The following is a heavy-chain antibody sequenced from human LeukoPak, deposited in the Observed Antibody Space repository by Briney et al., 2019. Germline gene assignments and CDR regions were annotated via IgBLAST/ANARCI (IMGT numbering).Heavy chain of an antibody. CDR1: GFTFSSYG. V-gene: IGHV3-30*18. CDR2: ISYDGSNK. J-gene: IGHJ4*02. CDR3: AKDLHDSSGYYYAAQYYFDY. D-gene: IGHD3-22*01. Sequence: GRSLRLSCAASGFTFSSYGMHWVRQAPGKGLEWVAVISYDGSNKYYADSVKGRFTISRDNSKNTLYLQMNSLRAEDTAVYYCAKDLHDSSGYYYAAQYYFDYWGQGTLVTVSS.